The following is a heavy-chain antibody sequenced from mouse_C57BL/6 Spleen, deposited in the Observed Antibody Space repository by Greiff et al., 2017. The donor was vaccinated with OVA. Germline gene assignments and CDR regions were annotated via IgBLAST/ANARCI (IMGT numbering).Heavy chain of an antibody. CDR1: GFTFNTYA. V-gene: IGHV10-3*01. D-gene: IGHD2-1*01. CDR3: VRVYGNYGYFDV. J-gene: IGHJ1*03. CDR2: IRSQSSNYAT. Sequence: EVMLVESGGGLVQPKGSLKLSCAASGFTFNTYAMHWVRQAPGKGLEWVARIRSQSSNYATYYADSVKDRFTISRDDSQSMLYLQMNNLKTEDTAMYYCVRVYGNYGYFDVWGTGTTVTVSS.